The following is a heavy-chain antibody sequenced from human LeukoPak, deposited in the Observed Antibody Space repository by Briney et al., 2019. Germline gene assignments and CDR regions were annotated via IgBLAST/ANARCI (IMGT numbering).Heavy chain of an antibody. D-gene: IGHD1-14*01. V-gene: IGHV3-23*01. Sequence: GGSLRLSCAASGFTFSGYAMNWVRQAPGKGLEWVSTISGSGGSTYCADAVKSRFTISRDNSKNTLYLQMNSLRAEDAAVYYCTGRSDYWGQGTLVTVSS. CDR2: ISGSGGST. J-gene: IGHJ4*02. CDR1: GFTFSGYA. CDR3: TGRSDY.